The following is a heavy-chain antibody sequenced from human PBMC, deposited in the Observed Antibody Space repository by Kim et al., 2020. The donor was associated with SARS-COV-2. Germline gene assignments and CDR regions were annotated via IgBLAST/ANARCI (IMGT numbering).Heavy chain of an antibody. CDR2: ISYDGSNK. CDR3: AKDYYDSSCYYWPVHL. V-gene: IGHV3-30*18. CDR1: GFTFSSYG. J-gene: IGHJ5*02. Sequence: GGSLRLSCAASGFTFSSYGMHWVRQAPGKGLEWVAVISYDGSNKYYADSVKGRFTISRDNSKNTLYLQMNSLRAEDTAVYYCAKDYYDSSCYYWPVHLWGQGTLVTVSS. D-gene: IGHD3-22*01.